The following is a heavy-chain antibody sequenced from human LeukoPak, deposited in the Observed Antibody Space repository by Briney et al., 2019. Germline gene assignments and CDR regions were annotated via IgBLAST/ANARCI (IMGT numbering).Heavy chain of an antibody. J-gene: IGHJ4*02. D-gene: IGHD6-19*01. V-gene: IGHV3-74*01. Sequence: PGGSLRLSCAASGFTFSGYWMHWVRQAPGKGLVYVSRINGDGSSTTYADSVKGRFTISRDNAKNSLYLQMNSLRAEDTAVYYCARDHYPVAAFDYWGQGTLVTVSS. CDR2: INGDGSST. CDR1: GFTFSGYW. CDR3: ARDHYPVAAFDY.